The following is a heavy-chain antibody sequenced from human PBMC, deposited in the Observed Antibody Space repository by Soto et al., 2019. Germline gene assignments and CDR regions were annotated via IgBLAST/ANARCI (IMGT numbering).Heavy chain of an antibody. D-gene: IGHD3-22*01. J-gene: IGHJ4*02. CDR1: GFTFSSYA. V-gene: IGHV3-23*01. CDR2: ISGSGGST. CDR3: AKPSRSEVVINDY. Sequence: GGSVRLSCAASGFTFSSYAMSWVRQAPGKGLEWVSAISGSGGSTYYADSVKGRFTISRDNSKNTLYLQMNSLRAEDTAVYYCAKPSRSEVVINDYWGQGTLVTVSS.